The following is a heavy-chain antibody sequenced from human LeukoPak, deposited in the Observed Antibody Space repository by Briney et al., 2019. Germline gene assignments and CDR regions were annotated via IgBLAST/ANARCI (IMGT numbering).Heavy chain of an antibody. CDR3: TKDRWVPTTEKPFDH. CDR2: ISADGIHE. D-gene: IGHD1-1*01. CDR1: GFTFNTYV. V-gene: IGHV3-30*18. Sequence: GGSLRLSCAASGFTFNTYVMHWVRQATSKGLEWVAAISADGIHEYYADSVKGQFTISRDNSKNMFYLQMNSLRAEDTAVYYCTKDRWVPTTEKPFDHWGQGTLVTVSS. J-gene: IGHJ4*02.